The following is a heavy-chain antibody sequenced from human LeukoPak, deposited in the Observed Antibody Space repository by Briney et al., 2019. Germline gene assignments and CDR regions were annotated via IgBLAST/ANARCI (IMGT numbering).Heavy chain of an antibody. V-gene: IGHV3-33*01. CDR3: ARDLVVDSSLGYGMDV. Sequence: GGSLRLSCAASGFTFSSYGMHWVRQAPGKGLEWVAVIWYDGSNKYYADSVKGRFTISRDNSKNTLYLQMNSLRAEDTAVYYCARDLVVDSSLGYGMDVWGQGTTVTVSS. CDR2: IWYDGSNK. D-gene: IGHD2-8*02. J-gene: IGHJ6*02. CDR1: GFTFSSYG.